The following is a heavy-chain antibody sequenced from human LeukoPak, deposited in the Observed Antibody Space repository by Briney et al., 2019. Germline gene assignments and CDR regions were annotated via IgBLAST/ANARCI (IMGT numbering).Heavy chain of an antibody. D-gene: IGHD4-23*01. CDR3: ARELGGFDY. V-gene: IGHV1-3*01. CDR2: INAGNGNT. Sequence: ASVKVSCTASGYTFTSYGISWVRQAPGQRLEWMGWINAGNGNTKYSQKFQGRVTITRDTSASTAYMELSSLRSEDTAVYYCARELGGFDYWGQGTLVTVSS. CDR1: GYTFTSYG. J-gene: IGHJ4*02.